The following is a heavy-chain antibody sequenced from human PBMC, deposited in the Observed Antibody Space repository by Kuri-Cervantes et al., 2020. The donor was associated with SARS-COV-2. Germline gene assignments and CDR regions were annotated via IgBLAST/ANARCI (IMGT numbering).Heavy chain of an antibody. CDR2: INPDGSYT. V-gene: IGHV3-74*01. D-gene: IGHD3-22*01. CDR1: GFTFSGHW. CDR3: ARDASTYYYHSSGYTYYFDF. Sequence: LSLTCAASGFTFSGHWIHWVRQAPGKGLVWVSRINPDGSYTNNADSVKGRFTISRDNSKNTVYLQMNSLRAEDSAMYFCARDASTYYYHSSGYTYYFDFWGQGTLVTVSS. J-gene: IGHJ4*02.